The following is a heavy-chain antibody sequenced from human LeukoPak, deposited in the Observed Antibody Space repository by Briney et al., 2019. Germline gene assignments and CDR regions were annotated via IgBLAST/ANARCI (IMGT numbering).Heavy chain of an antibody. V-gene: IGHV3-30*02. CDR1: GFTFRNYG. J-gene: IGHJ4*02. CDR3: AKREAVAAMSDFDY. D-gene: IGHD6-19*01. CDR2: ILYDRVNR. Sequence: GGSLRLSCAASGFTFRNYGMHWVRQAPGKALEWVAFILYDRVNRYYGDSVKGRFTISRDNSKSTVYLEMNSLRPEDTAVYYCAKREAVAAMSDFDYWGQGTLVTVSS.